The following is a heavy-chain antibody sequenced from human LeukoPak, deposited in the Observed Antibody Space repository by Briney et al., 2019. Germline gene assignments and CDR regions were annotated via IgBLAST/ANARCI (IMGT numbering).Heavy chain of an antibody. CDR3: ARDSGSNFDY. V-gene: IGHV4-59*02. J-gene: IGHJ4*02. CDR1: SGSVNSYY. Sequence: SETLSLTCTVSSGSVNSYYWSWIRQPPGKGLEWIGYIYYSGSTSYNPSLKSRVTMSLDTSKNQFSLKLSSVTAADTAVYHCARDSGSNFDYWGQGTLVTVPS. D-gene: IGHD2-15*01. CDR2: IYYSGST.